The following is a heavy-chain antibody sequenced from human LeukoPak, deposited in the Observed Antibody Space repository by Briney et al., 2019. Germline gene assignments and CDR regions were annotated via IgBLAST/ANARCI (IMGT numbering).Heavy chain of an antibody. CDR3: ARGGYSSGGSLGFGP. CDR1: GYTFTGYY. Sequence: ASVRVSFKASGYTFTGYYMHWARQAPGQGLEWMGWINPNSGATSYAQRFQGRVTVTRDTSISTAYMELSRLTSDDTAVYYCARGGYSSGGSLGFGPWGQGTLVTVSS. J-gene: IGHJ5*02. D-gene: IGHD6-19*01. V-gene: IGHV1-2*02. CDR2: INPNSGAT.